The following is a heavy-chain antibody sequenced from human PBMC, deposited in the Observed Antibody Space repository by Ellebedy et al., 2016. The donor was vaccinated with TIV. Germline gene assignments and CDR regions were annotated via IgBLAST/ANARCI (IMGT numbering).Heavy chain of an antibody. CDR2: INSDGSTT. Sequence: GESLKISCAASGFTFSRYSMHWVRQAPGTGPVWVSRINSDGSTTHYADSVKGRFTISRDNAKNTLYLQMNSLRAEDTAVYYCAEGRNYYDSRAYCGYWGQGTLVTVSS. CDR3: AEGRNYYDSRAYCGY. CDR1: GFTFSRYS. J-gene: IGHJ4*02. D-gene: IGHD3-22*01. V-gene: IGHV3-74*01.